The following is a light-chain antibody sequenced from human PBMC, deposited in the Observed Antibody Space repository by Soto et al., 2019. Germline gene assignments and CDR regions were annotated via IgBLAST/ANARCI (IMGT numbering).Light chain of an antibody. Sequence: EIVLTQSPGTLSLSPGERATLSCRASQSVSNNYLAWYQQKPGQAPRLLIYGASNRATGIPDRFSGSGSGTDFTLTIIRLEHEDFAVYYCQQYGSSITFGQGTRLEIK. CDR2: GAS. V-gene: IGKV3-20*01. J-gene: IGKJ5*01. CDR1: QSVSNNY. CDR3: QQYGSSIT.